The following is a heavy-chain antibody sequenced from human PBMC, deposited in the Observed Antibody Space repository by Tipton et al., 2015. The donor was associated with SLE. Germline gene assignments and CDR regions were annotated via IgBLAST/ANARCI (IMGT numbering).Heavy chain of an antibody. CDR2: IYPDDSKT. V-gene: IGHV5-51*03. Sequence: VQLVQSGAEVKGPGESLKISCKGSGYDFSGFWIGWVRQMPGKGLEWMGIIYPDDSKTKYSPSFQGQVIISADKSISTAYLQWSRLKASDSAMYYCAKGTAAGGFDYWGQGTLVTVPS. D-gene: IGHD6-13*01. CDR3: AKGTAAGGFDY. J-gene: IGHJ4*02. CDR1: GYDFSGFW.